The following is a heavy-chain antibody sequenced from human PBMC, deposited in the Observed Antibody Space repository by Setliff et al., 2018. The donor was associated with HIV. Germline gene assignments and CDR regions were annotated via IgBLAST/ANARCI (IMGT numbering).Heavy chain of an antibody. CDR1: GDSISTYY. Sequence: SETLSLTCSVSGDSISTYYWSWVRQPPGKGLEWIGCISPSGTTDYNPSLKSRVTISVDRSKNQFSLKLSSVTAADTAVYYCARDRGFLYYYGSGSYYNDAFDIWGQGTMVTVSS. CDR3: ARDRGFLYYYGSGSYYNDAFDI. D-gene: IGHD3-10*01. CDR2: ISPSGTT. J-gene: IGHJ3*02. V-gene: IGHV4-59*01.